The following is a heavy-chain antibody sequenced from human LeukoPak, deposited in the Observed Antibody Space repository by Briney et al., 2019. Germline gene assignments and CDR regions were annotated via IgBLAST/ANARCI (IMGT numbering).Heavy chain of an antibody. CDR2: ISSSSGTI. CDR3: ARALRAYSYGTFDY. Sequence: GGSLRLSCAASGFTFSSYSMNWVSQAPGNGLERFSYISSSSGTIFYADSVKGRFTISRGNAKNSLYLQMNSLRAGDTAVYYCARALRAYSYGTFDYWGQGTLVTVSS. D-gene: IGHD5-18*01. V-gene: IGHV3-48*01. CDR1: GFTFSSYS. J-gene: IGHJ4*02.